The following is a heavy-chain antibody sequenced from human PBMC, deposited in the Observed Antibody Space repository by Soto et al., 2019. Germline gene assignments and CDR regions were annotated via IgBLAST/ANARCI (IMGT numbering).Heavy chain of an antibody. V-gene: IGHV2-5*01. CDR3: AHLNTRGYYFDY. CDR2: IYWNDDK. CDR1: GFSLSTSGVG. J-gene: IGHJ4*02. Sequence: SGTTLVNPTQTLTLTCTFSGFSLSTSGVGVGWIRQPPGKALEWLALIYWNDDKRYSPSLKSRLTISKDTSKSQVVLAMTNMDPVDTATYYCAHLNTRGYYFDYWGQGALVTVSS.